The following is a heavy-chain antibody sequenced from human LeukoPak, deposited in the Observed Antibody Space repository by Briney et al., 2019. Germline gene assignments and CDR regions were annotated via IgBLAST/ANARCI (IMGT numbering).Heavy chain of an antibody. D-gene: IGHD3-22*01. J-gene: IGHJ4*02. CDR3: ARGPGEGGSSGYYYGKPEDPAEYYFDY. CDR2: INPSGGRT. CDR1: GYTFTSFY. V-gene: IGHV1-46*01. Sequence: ASVKVSCKASGYTFTSFYMHWVRQAPAQGLEWMGIINPSGGRTSYAQKFQGRVTMTRDMSTSTVYMELSSLRSEDTAVYYCARGPGEGGSSGYYYGKPEDPAEYYFDYWGQGTLVTVSS.